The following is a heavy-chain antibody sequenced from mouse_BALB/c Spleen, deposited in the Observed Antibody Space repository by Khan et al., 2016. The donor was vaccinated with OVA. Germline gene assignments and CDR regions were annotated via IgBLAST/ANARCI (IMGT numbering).Heavy chain of an antibody. V-gene: IGHV1S137*01. J-gene: IGHJ2*01. D-gene: IGHD2-3*01. CDR2: ISTYSGNT. Sequence: QVQLQQPGPELVRPGVSVKISCKGSGYTFTDYAMHWVKQSHAKSLEWIGLISTYSGNTNYNQKFKGKATLTVDKSSSTAYMELARLTSEDSAIXCCARAAYDGCYDYWGQGTTLTVSS. CDR3: ARAAYDGCYDY. CDR1: GYTFTDYA.